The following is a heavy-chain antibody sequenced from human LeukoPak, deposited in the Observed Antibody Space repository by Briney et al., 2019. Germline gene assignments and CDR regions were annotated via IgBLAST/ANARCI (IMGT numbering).Heavy chain of an antibody. CDR1: GGSFSGYY. CDR2: INHSGST. D-gene: IGHD3-10*01. J-gene: IGHJ6*03. V-gene: IGHV4-34*01. CDR3: ARRRGPFYSGSGSSYYYMDV. Sequence: PSETPSLTCAVHGGSFSGYYSSWIPQPPRKRLEWIGEINHSGSTNYIPSLKSRVTISVDTSKNQLSLKLSSVTAADTAVYYCARRRGPFYSGSGSSYYYMDVWGKGTTVTVSS.